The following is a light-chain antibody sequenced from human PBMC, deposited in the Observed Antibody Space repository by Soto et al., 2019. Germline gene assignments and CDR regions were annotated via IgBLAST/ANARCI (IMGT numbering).Light chain of an antibody. J-gene: IGKJ4*01. V-gene: IGKV3-11*01. CDR3: QQRSDWPST. Sequence: EIVLTQSPATLSLSPGNRATLSCRASQSVSSYLAWYQQKPGQAPRLLIYDASTRATGIPARFSGSGSGTDFTLIITGLEPEDFAVYYCQQRSDWPSTFGGGTKVEIK. CDR1: QSVSSY. CDR2: DAS.